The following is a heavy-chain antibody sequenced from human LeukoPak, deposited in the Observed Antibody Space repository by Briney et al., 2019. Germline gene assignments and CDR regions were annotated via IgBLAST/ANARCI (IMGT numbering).Heavy chain of an antibody. CDR2: ISGSGGST. CDR3: AKDEDYYYYMDV. Sequence: GGSLRLSCAASGFTFSSYAMSWVRQAPGKGLEWVSAISGSGGSTYYTDSVKGRFTISRDNSKNTLYLQMNSLRAEDTAVYYCAKDEDYYYYMDVWGKGTTVTVSS. V-gene: IGHV3-23*01. CDR1: GFTFSSYA. J-gene: IGHJ6*03.